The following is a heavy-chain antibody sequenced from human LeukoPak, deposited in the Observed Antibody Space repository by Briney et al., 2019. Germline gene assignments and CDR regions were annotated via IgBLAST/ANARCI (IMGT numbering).Heavy chain of an antibody. CDR1: GGSFSGYY. CDR3: ARGRGDFWSGYYILYYYYGMDV. V-gene: IGHV4-34*01. J-gene: IGHJ6*02. D-gene: IGHD3-3*01. Sequence: SETLSLTCAVYGGSFSGYYWSWIRQPPGKGLEWIGEINHSGSTNYNPSLKSRVTISVDTSKNQFSLKLSSVTAADTAVYYCARGRGDFWSGYYILYYYYGMDVWGQGTTVTVSS. CDR2: INHSGST.